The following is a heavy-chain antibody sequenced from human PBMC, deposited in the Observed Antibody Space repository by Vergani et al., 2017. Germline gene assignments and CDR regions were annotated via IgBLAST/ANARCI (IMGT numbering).Heavy chain of an antibody. D-gene: IGHD2-21*01. J-gene: IGHJ5*02. V-gene: IGHV4-59*10. CDR2: IYTSGST. Sequence: QVQLQQWGAGLLKPSETLSLTCAVYGGSFSGYYWSWIRQPAGKGLEWIGRIYTSGSTNYNPSLKSRVTISVDTSKNQFSLKLSSVTAADTAVYYCARALLFVTSGFDPWGQGTLVTVSS. CDR1: GGSFSGYY. CDR3: ARALLFVTSGFDP.